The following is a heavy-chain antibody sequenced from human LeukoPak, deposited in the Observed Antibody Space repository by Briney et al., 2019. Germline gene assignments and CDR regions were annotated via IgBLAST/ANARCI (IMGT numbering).Heavy chain of an antibody. CDR1: GFTFSDHG. CDR3: SRGGWPTAGTPRMDV. V-gene: IGHV3-33*01. Sequence: PGGSLRLSCAASGFTFSDHGIHWVRHGPGKGLEWVPIIYYDGKNKYYADSAKGRFTISRDNPKNTAYLQMNSLRGDDTGVYYCSRGGWPTAGTPRMDVWGQGTTVIVSS. CDR2: IYYDGKNK. J-gene: IGHJ6*02. D-gene: IGHD6-19*01.